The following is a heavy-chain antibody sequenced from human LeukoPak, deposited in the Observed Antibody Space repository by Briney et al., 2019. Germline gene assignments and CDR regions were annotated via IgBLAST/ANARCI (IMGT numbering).Heavy chain of an antibody. J-gene: IGHJ4*02. Sequence: SETLSLTCAVYGGSFSGYYWSWIRQPPGKGLEWNGEINHSGSTNYNPSLKSRVTISVDTSKNQFSLKLSSVTAADTAVYYCARGLDGSGWEVDYWGQGTLVTVSS. V-gene: IGHV4-34*01. CDR2: INHSGST. CDR3: ARGLDGSGWEVDY. D-gene: IGHD6-19*01. CDR1: GGSFSGYY.